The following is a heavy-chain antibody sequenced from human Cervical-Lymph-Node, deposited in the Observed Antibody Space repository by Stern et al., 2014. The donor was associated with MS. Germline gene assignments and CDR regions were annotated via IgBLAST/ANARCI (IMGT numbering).Heavy chain of an antibody. V-gene: IGHV3-11*01. CDR2: ISKSGGTI. CDR1: GFTFSHCY. CDR3: AKGFGTAFVTVGIDV. D-gene: IGHD3-16*02. J-gene: IGHJ6*02. Sequence: QVQLVESGGGLVKPGGSLRLSCSTSGFTFSHCYFNWVRQAPGKGLERVSYISKSGGTIYYADSVQGRFTISRDNTNNSLYLEMSNLRAEDTAVYYCAKGFGTAFVTVGIDVWGQGTTVTVSS.